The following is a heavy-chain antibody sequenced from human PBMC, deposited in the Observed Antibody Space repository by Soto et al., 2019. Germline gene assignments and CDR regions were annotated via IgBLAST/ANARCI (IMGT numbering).Heavy chain of an antibody. V-gene: IGHV1-3*04. CDR3: ARCHYQLFRVDH. CDR1: GYSFTDYS. D-gene: IGHD3-10*01. J-gene: IGHJ4*01. CDR2: INIGTGVT. Sequence: AASVKVSCKASGYSFTDYSIQWMRQAPGQRPEWVGWINIGTGVTQISQRFQGRVNLSRDTSATTAYMELDSLRYEDTAVYYCARCHYQLFRVDHWGEGTLVTVSS.